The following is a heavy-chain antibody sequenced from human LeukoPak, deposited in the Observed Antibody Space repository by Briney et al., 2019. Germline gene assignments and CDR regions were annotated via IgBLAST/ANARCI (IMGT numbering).Heavy chain of an antibody. J-gene: IGHJ4*02. D-gene: IGHD1-26*01. V-gene: IGHV3-23*01. CDR1: GFTFSSYA. Sequence: GGSLRLSCAASGFTFSSYAMSWVRQTPGKGLEWVSTISGSAGSTFYADSVKGRFTVSRDSSKDTLFLQMDSLRAEDTAVYYCATKDWEYRDNWGQGTLVTVSS. CDR3: ATKDWEYRDN. CDR2: ISGSAGST.